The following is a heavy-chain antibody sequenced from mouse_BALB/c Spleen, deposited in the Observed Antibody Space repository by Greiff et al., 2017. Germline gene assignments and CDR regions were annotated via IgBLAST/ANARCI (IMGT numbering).Heavy chain of an antibody. Sequence: EVQVVESGPELVKPGSSVKISCKASGYSFTGYFMHWVILSHGKSLEWIGRINPYNGDTFYNQKFKGKATLTVDKSSSTAYMQLSRLTSEASAVYFCARSSYYGSSYPFAYRGKGSLVSVSA. J-gene: IGHJ3*01. V-gene: IGHV1-20*01. CDR2: INPYNGDT. CDR1: GYSFTGYF. CDR3: ARSSYYGSSYPFAY. D-gene: IGHD1-1*01.